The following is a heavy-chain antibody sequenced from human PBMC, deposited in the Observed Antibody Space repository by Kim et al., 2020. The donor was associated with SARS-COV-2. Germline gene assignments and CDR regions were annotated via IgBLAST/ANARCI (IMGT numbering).Heavy chain of an antibody. D-gene: IGHD3-16*01. CDR2: ITKSSITI. CDR1: GFTFSAYD. CDR3: VRDSLGDAFDI. V-gene: IGHV3-48*02. Sequence: GGSLRLSCATSGFTFSAYDMTWVRQARGKGLEWVSFITKSSITIYYADSVEGRFTISRDNAKNSLFLQMNSLRDEDTALYYCVRDSLGDAFDIWCQGRM. J-gene: IGHJ3*02.